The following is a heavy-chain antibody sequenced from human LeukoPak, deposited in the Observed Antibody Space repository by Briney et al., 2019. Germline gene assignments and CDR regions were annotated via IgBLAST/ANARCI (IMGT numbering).Heavy chain of an antibody. Sequence: SQTLSLTCAVSGNSISSGDNYWSWIRQPAGKGLEWIGRIYTSGSTNYNPSLKSRVTISGDTSRNQFSLRLTSVTAADTAVYYCARASYSYDINGWVPFDYWGQGTLVTVSS. CDR1: GNSISSGDNY. CDR3: ARASYSYDINGWVPFDY. J-gene: IGHJ4*02. D-gene: IGHD3-22*01. CDR2: IYTSGST. V-gene: IGHV4-61*02.